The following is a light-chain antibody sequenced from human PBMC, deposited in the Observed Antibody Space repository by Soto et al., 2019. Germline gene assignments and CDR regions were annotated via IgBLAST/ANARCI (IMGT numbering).Light chain of an antibody. CDR3: ETWDSNTRV. CDR2: VEGSGRY. Sequence: QLVLTQSSAASASLGSSVKLTCTLNYDYRNHIIAWHHQQPGKAPRYLMKVEGSGRYNKESGVPDRFSGSSSGADRYLTISNLQFEDEADYYCETWDSNTRVFGGGTKLTVL. J-gene: IGLJ3*02. V-gene: IGLV4-60*02. CDR1: YDYRNHI.